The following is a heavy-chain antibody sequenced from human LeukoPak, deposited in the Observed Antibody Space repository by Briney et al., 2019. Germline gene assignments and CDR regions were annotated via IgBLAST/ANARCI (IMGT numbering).Heavy chain of an antibody. D-gene: IGHD1-26*01. CDR1: GFTFSSYG. V-gene: IGHV3-33*01. Sequence: GRSLRLSCAASGFTFSSYGMHWVRQAPGKGLEWVAVIWYDGSNKYYADSVKGRFTISRDNSKNTLYLQMNSLRAEDTAVYYCARGGDPIVGATQPFDYWGQGTLVAVSS. CDR3: ARGGDPIVGATQPFDY. J-gene: IGHJ4*02. CDR2: IWYDGSNK.